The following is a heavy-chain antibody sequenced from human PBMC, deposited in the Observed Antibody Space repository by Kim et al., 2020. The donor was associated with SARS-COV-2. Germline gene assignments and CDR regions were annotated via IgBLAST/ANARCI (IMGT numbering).Heavy chain of an antibody. D-gene: IGHD6-13*01. CDR2: ISSNGGST. CDR1: GFTFSSYA. J-gene: IGHJ6*02. Sequence: GGSLRLSCSASGFTFSSYAMHWVRQAPGKGLEYVSAISSNGGSTYYADSVKGRFTISRDNSKNTLYRQMSSLRAEDTAVYYCVKGGIYDIAAAGNYYYYGMDVWGQGTTVTVSS. V-gene: IGHV3-64D*06. CDR3: VKGGIYDIAAAGNYYYYGMDV.